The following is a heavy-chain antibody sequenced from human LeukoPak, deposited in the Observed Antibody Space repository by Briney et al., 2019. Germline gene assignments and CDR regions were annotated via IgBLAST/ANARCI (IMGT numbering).Heavy chain of an antibody. CDR2: INHSGST. Sequence: SETLSLTCAVYGGSFSGYYWSWIRQPPGKGLEWIGEINHSGSTNYNPSLKSRVTISVDTSKNQFSLKLSSVNAADTAVYYCARWVRYFQWLPYDAFDIWAQGTMVSVSS. V-gene: IGHV4-34*01. D-gene: IGHD3-9*01. J-gene: IGHJ3*02. CDR3: ARWVRYFQWLPYDAFDI. CDR1: GGSFSGYY.